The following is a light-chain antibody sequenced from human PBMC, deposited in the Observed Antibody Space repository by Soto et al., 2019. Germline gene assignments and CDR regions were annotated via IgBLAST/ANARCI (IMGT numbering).Light chain of an antibody. Sequence: DIVMTQSPATLSASVGDSVTITCRASQSIANWLAWYQLKPGKAPKLLIHEASNLHSGVSSRFTGSGSGTDFTLTITSLQPEDFATYCCQEYKSYWTFGQGTKVDIK. CDR1: QSIANW. CDR2: EAS. CDR3: QEYKSYWT. J-gene: IGKJ1*01. V-gene: IGKV1-5*03.